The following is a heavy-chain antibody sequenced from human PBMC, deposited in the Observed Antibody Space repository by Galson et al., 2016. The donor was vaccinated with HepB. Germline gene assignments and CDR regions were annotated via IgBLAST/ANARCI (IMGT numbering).Heavy chain of an antibody. CDR1: DYTLTSYG. J-gene: IGHJ2*01. CDR3: ARVRDSSGWYQCSYFDL. D-gene: IGHD6-19*01. V-gene: IGHV1-18*01. CDR2: TSAYNDKT. Sequence: SVKVSCKASDYTLTSYGITWVRQAPGQGLEWMGWTSAYNDKTNYAQKRKGRVTMTTDTPTNTAYKVVGILRSDDTAGYYCARVRDSSGWYQCSYFDLWGRGTLGTVSS.